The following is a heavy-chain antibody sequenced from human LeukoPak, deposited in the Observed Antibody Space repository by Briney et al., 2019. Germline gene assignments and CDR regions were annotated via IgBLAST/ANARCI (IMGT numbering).Heavy chain of an antibody. Sequence: PSETLSLTCTVSGGSISSYYWSWIRQPPGKGLEWIGYIYYSGSTNYNPSLKSRVTILVDTSKNQFSLKLSSVTAADTAVYYCARWYSSSWYGADYYGMDVWGQGTTVTVSS. V-gene: IGHV4-59*01. D-gene: IGHD6-13*01. CDR3: ARWYSSSWYGADYYGMDV. J-gene: IGHJ6*02. CDR2: IYYSGST. CDR1: GGSISSYY.